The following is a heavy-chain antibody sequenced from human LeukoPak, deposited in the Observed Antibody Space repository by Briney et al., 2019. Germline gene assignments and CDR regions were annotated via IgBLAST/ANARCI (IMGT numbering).Heavy chain of an antibody. D-gene: IGHD2-8*02. CDR1: GGSISSYY. J-gene: IGHJ6*02. V-gene: IGHV4-4*07. Sequence: SETLSLTCTVSGGSISSYYWSWIRQPAGKGLEWIGRIYTSGSTNYNPSLKSRVTMSVDTSKNQFSLELSSVTAADTAVYYCATATRYWGPLDVWGQGTTVTVSS. CDR3: ATATRYWGPLDV. CDR2: IYTSGST.